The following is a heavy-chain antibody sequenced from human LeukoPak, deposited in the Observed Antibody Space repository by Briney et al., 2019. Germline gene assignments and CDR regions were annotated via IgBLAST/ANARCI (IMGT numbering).Heavy chain of an antibody. D-gene: IGHD2-2*01. J-gene: IGHJ4*02. V-gene: IGHV3-53*01. CDR2: IYSGGST. CDR3: ARVSWVPGSFDC. Sequence: GGSLRPSCAASGFTVSSNYMSWVRQAPGKGLEWVSVIYSGGSTYYADSVKGRFTISRDNSKNTLYLQMNSLRAEDTAVYYCARVSWVPGSFDCWGQGTLVTVYS. CDR1: GFTVSSNY.